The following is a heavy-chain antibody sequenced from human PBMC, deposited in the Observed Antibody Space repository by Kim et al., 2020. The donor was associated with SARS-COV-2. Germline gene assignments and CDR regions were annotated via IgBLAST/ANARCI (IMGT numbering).Heavy chain of an antibody. CDR2: ISSSSSYI. V-gene: IGHV3-21*01. CDR3: ARSDIVVVPAAISSSSDY. CDR1: GFTFSSYS. D-gene: IGHD2-2*01. J-gene: IGHJ4*02. Sequence: GGSLRLSCAASGFTFSSYSMNWVRQAPGKGLEWVSSISSSSSYIYYADSVKGRFTISRDNAKNSLYLQMNSLRAEDTAVYYCARSDIVVVPAAISSSSDYWGQGTLVTVSS.